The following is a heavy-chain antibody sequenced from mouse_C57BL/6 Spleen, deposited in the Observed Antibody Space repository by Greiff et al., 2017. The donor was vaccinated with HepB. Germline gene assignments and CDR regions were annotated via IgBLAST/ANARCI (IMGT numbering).Heavy chain of an antibody. CDR3: AREGDGYF. CDR1: GYTFTSYW. CDR2: IYPGSGST. V-gene: IGHV1-55*01. D-gene: IGHD2-3*01. J-gene: IGHJ3*01. Sequence: QVQLQQPGAGLVKPGASVKMSCKASGYTFTSYWITWVRQRPGQGLEWIGDIYPGSGSTNYNEKFKSKATLTVDTSSSTAYMQLSSLTSEDTAVYYCAREGDGYFWGQGTLVTVSA.